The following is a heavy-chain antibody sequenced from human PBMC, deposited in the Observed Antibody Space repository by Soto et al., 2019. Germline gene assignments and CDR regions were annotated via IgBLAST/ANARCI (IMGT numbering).Heavy chain of an antibody. CDR3: ARGRSREKLGGTRYGMDV. V-gene: IGHV4-34*01. CDR2: INHSGST. Sequence: KPSETLSLTCAVYGGSFSGYYWSWIRQPPGKGLEWIGEINHSGSTNRNPSLKSRVTISVDTSKNQFSLKLSSVTAADTAVYYCARGRSREKLGGTRYGMDVWGQGTTVTVSS. J-gene: IGHJ6*02. CDR1: GGSFSGYY. D-gene: IGHD1-1*01.